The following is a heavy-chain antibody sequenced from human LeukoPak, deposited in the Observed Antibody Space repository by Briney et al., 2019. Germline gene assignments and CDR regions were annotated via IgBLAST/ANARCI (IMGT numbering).Heavy chain of an antibody. CDR3: AATGYSSGWYSPNFDY. V-gene: IGHV6-1*01. J-gene: IGHJ4*02. CDR1: GDSVSSNSAA. Sequence: SQTLSLTCAISGDSVSSNSAAWNWIRQSPSRGLEWLGRTYYRSKWYNDYAVSVKSRITINPDTSKNQFSLQLNSVTPEDTAVYYCAATGYSSGWYSPNFDYWGQGTLVTVSS. D-gene: IGHD6-19*01. CDR2: TYYRSKWYN.